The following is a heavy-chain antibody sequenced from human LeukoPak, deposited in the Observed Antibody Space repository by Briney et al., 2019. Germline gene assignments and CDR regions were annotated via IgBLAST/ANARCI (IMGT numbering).Heavy chain of an antibody. CDR2: IYPNGIT. D-gene: IGHD3-22*01. V-gene: IGHV4-4*08. Sequence: SETLSLTCTVSGGSIFSYYWNWIRQPPGKGLEWIGYIYPNGITSYNPSLRSRGTISIATSKNQFSLRLRSVTAADTAIYYCARRAYYDTSGYHPTSGYFDLWGRGTLVTVSS. CDR3: ARRAYYDTSGYHPTSGYFDL. CDR1: GGSIFSYY. J-gene: IGHJ2*01.